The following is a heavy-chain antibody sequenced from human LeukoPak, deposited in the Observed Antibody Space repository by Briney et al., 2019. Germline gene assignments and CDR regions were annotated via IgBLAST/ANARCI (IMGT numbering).Heavy chain of an antibody. D-gene: IGHD2-2*01. V-gene: IGHV1-69*05. Sequence: SVKVSCKASGGTFSTYAITWVRQAPGQGLEWMGGIIPIFGTANYAQKFQGRVTITTDESTSTAYMELSSLRSEDTAVYYCARGTADCSSNSCSIYYYYYYMDVWGKGTTVTVSS. CDR3: ARGTADCSSNSCSIYYYYYYMDV. J-gene: IGHJ6*03. CDR1: GGTFSTYA. CDR2: IIPIFGTA.